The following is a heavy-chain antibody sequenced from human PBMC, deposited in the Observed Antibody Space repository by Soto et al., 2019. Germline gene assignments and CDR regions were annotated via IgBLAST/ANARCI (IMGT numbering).Heavy chain of an antibody. D-gene: IGHD6-13*01. CDR1: GYTFTNYY. CDR2: INPSGGST. CDR3: ARGLAAGDY. Sequence: ASVKVSCKASGYTFTNYYIHWVRQAPGQGLEWMAIINPSGGSTNYAQKFQGRVTLARDTFTNPVYLELSRLRSEDTAIYYCARGLAAGDYWGQGTLVTVSS. J-gene: IGHJ4*02. V-gene: IGHV1-46*01.